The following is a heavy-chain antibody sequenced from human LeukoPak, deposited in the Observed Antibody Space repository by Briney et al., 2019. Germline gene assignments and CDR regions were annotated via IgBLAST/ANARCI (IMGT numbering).Heavy chain of an antibody. V-gene: IGHV4-59*08. J-gene: IGHJ4*02. CDR3: ARYGGYFFDY. Sequence: SETLSLTCTVSGGSISTYYCTCIRQPPGKGLEWIGYIHNSVTNSKPSLKSRVTISADTSKNQSSLKLSSVTAADTAVYYCARYGGYFFDYWGQGTLVTVSS. D-gene: IGHD3-10*01. CDR2: IHNSVT. CDR1: GGSISTYY.